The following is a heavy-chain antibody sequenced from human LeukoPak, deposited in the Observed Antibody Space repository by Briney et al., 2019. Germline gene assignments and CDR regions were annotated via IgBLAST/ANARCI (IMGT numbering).Heavy chain of an antibody. CDR2: IYYSGST. V-gene: IGHV4-39*02. CDR1: GGSISSGVYY. Sequence: SQTLSLTCTVSGGSISSGVYYWGWIRQPPEKGLEWIGSIYYSGSTYYNPSLKSRVTISVDTSKNQFSLKLSSVTAADTAVYYCARDPLTGERDDYWGQGTLVTVSS. J-gene: IGHJ4*02. CDR3: ARDPLTGERDDY. D-gene: IGHD7-27*01.